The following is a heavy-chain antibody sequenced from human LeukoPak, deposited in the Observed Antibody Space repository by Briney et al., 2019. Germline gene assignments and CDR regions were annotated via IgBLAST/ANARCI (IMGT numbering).Heavy chain of an antibody. Sequence: GGSLRLSCAVSGFTFSDHYMVWIRQTPGRGLEFIARISGSGSAAYYANSVKGRFTISRDNAKYSLYLQMDSLRVEDKDVYYCARDPDTSSKGDYWGQGTLVTVSS. CDR3: ARDPDTSSKGDY. J-gene: IGHJ4*02. CDR1: GFTFSDHY. CDR2: ISGSGSAA. V-gene: IGHV3-11*01.